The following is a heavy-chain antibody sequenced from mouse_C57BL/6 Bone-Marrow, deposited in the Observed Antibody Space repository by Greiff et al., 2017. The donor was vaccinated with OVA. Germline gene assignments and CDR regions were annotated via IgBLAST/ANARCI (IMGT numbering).Heavy chain of an antibody. J-gene: IGHJ2*01. Sequence: EVQGVESGGGLVQPGGSMKLSCVASGFTFSNYWMNWVRQSPETGLEWVAQIRFKSDNYATHYAVSVKGRFTISRADSKSSVYLKMNNLRAEDTGIYYCTGDTTVVATPYYFDYWGQGTTLTVSS. D-gene: IGHD1-1*01. CDR3: TGDTTVVATPYYFDY. CDR1: GFTFSNYW. V-gene: IGHV6-3*01. CDR2: IRFKSDNYAT.